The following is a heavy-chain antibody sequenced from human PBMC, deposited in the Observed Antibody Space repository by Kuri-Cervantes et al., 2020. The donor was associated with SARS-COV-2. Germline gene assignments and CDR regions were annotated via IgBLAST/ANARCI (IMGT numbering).Heavy chain of an antibody. CDR2: IIPIFGTA. J-gene: IGHJ6*02. CDR1: GGTFSSYA. CDR3: ASSIVVVPAAMSGYYGMDV. V-gene: IGHV1-69*06. D-gene: IGHD2-2*01. Sequence: SVKVSCRASGGTFSSYAISWVRQAPGQGLEWMGGIIPIFGTANYAQKFQGRVTITADKSTSTAYMELSSLRSEDTAVYYCASSIVVVPAAMSGYYGMDVWGQGTTVTVSS.